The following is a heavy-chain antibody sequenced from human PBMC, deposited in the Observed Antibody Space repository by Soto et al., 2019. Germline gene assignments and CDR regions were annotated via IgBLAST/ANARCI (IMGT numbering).Heavy chain of an antibody. CDR2: THYRSKWYN. CDR3: AREGAWIQLWSSPFDY. Sequence: PSQTLSLTCAISGDSVSSNSAAWSWIRLSPSRGLEWLGRTHYRSKWYNDYAVSVKSRITISPDTSKNQFTLQLNSVTPDDTAVYYCAREGAWIQLWSSPFDYWGQGTLVNVSS. J-gene: IGHJ4*02. CDR1: GDSVSSNSAA. V-gene: IGHV6-1*01. D-gene: IGHD5-18*01.